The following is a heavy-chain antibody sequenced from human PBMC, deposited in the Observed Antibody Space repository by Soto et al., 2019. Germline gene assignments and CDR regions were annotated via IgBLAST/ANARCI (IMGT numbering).Heavy chain of an antibody. Sequence: PSETLSLTCTVSGGSVSSGSYYWSWIRQPPGKGLEWIGYIYYSGSTNYNPSLKSRVTIPVDTSKNQFSLKLSSVTAADTAVYYCARVAMPGYYDSSGFQYYFDYWGQGTLVTVSS. CDR1: GGSVSSGSYY. CDR3: ARVAMPGYYDSSGFQYYFDY. J-gene: IGHJ4*02. CDR2: IYYSGST. V-gene: IGHV4-61*01. D-gene: IGHD3-22*01.